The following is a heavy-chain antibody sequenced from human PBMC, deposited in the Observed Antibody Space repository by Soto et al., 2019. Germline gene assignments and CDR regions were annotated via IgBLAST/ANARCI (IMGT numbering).Heavy chain of an antibody. V-gene: IGHV4-31*03. J-gene: IGHJ2*01. Sequence: QVQLQESGPGLVKPSQTLSLTCSVSGGSISSFDYYWSWIRQHPGKGLEWIGYIYYSGSTFYNPSLESRLSISVDTSKNQFSLKLNSVTAADTAVYYCARLLTPDWYFDLWGRGTLVRVSS. CDR3: ARLLTPDWYFDL. CDR1: GGSISSFDYY. CDR2: IYYSGST.